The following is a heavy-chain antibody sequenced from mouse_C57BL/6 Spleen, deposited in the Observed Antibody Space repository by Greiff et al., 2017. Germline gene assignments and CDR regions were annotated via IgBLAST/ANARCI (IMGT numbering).Heavy chain of an antibody. CDR1: GYAFSSYW. Sequence: VQLQQSGAELVKPGASVKISCKASGYAFSSYWLNWVKQRPGKGLEWIGQIYPGDGDTNYNGKFKGKATLTADKSSSTAYMQLSSLTSEDSAVYFCARYLTTKAMDYWGQGTSVTVSS. CDR3: ARYLTTKAMDY. J-gene: IGHJ4*01. CDR2: IYPGDGDT. V-gene: IGHV1-80*01. D-gene: IGHD1-1*01.